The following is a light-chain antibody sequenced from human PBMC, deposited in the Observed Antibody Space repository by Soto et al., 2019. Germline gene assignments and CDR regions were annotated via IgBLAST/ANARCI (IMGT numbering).Light chain of an antibody. CDR1: SGHSSYA. J-gene: IGLJ3*02. CDR2: VNRDGSH. V-gene: IGLV4-69*01. CDR3: QTWGTGIRV. Sequence: QPVLTQSPSASASLGASVKLTCTLSSGHSSYAIAWHQQQPEKGPRYLMKVNRDGSHSKGDGIPDRFSGSSSGAERYLTISSLLSEDEADYYCQTWGTGIRVFGGGTKLTVL.